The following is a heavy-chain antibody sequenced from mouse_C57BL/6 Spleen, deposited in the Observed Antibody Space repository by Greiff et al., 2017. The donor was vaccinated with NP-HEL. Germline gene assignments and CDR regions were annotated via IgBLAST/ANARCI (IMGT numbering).Heavy chain of an antibody. J-gene: IGHJ2*01. D-gene: IGHD1-1*01. CDR1: GFTFSSYA. CDR3: TRNTTSYYFDY. CDR2: ISDGGSYT. Sequence: EVHLVESGGGLVKPGGSLKLSCAASGFTFSSYAMSWVRQTPEKRLEWVATISDGGSYTYYPDNVKGRFTISRDNAKNNLYLQMSHLKSEDTAMYYCTRNTTSYYFDYWGQGTTLTVSS. V-gene: IGHV5-4*01.